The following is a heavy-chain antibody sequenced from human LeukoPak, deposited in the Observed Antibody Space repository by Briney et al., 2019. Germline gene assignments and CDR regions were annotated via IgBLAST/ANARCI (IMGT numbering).Heavy chain of an antibody. V-gene: IGHV4-59*01. J-gene: IGHJ4*02. CDR2: IYYGGST. D-gene: IGHD3-22*01. CDR3: ARARLDSSGRFDY. CDR1: GGSISSYY. Sequence: SETLSLTCTVSGGSISSYYWSWIREPPGKGLEWIGYIYYGGSTDYNPSLKSRVTIPKDTSKTQFSLRLSSVTAADTAVYYCARARLDSSGRFDYWGQGTLVTVSS.